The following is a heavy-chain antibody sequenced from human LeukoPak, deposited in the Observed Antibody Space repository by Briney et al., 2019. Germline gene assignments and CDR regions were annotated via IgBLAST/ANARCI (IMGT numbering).Heavy chain of an antibody. CDR3: ARREYCGGDGYDY. CDR1: GFTFSSYG. D-gene: IGHD2-21*02. CDR2: IWCNGSTK. Sequence: GRSLRLSCAASGFTFSSYGMHWVRQAPGKGLEWVADIWCNGSTKYYADSVKGRFTISRDNSKNTLDLQMNTLGADDTAVYYCARREYCGGDGYDYWGQGTLVTVSS. J-gene: IGHJ4*02. V-gene: IGHV3-33*01.